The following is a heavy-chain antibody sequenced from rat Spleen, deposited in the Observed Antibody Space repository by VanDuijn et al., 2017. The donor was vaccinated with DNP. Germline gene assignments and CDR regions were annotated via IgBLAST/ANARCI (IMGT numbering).Heavy chain of an antibody. CDR3: TSGLY. D-gene: IGHD1-7*01. CDR2: ISTSGGTT. CDR1: GFTFSNYD. J-gene: IGHJ2*01. Sequence: EVQLVESGGGLVQPGRSLNLSCAASGFTFSNYDMAWVRQAPKKGLEWVATISTSGGTTYYRDSVKGRFTISRNDAKNTLYLQMDSLRSEDTATYYCTSGLYWGQGVMVTVSS. V-gene: IGHV5-27*01.